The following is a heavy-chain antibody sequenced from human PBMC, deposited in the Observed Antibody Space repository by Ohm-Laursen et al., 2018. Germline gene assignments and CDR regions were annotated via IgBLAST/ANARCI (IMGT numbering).Heavy chain of an antibody. Sequence: ASVKVSCKVSGYTFTNYGISWVRQAPGQGLEWMGWINAYGNTDYAQKFQGRVAMTTDTSTSTAYMELRSLRSDDTAVYYCARDRSSNDYWGQGTLVTVSS. CDR3: ARDRSSNDY. J-gene: IGHJ4*02. V-gene: IGHV1-18*01. CDR2: INAYGNT. CDR1: GYTFTNYG. D-gene: IGHD3-10*01.